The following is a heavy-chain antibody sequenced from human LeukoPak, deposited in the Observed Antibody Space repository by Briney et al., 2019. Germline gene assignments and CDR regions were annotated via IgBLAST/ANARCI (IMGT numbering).Heavy chain of an antibody. D-gene: IGHD3-9*01. CDR1: GGSISSSSYY. CDR3: ARIPGEAALRYFDWLPSGDAFDI. CDR2: IYYSGST. J-gene: IGHJ3*02. Sequence: SETLSLTCTVSGGSISSSSYYWGWIRQPPGKGLEWIGSIYYSGSTYYNPSLKSRVTISVDTSKNQFSLKLSSVTAADTAVYYCARIPGEAALRYFDWLPSGDAFDIWGQGTMVTVSS. V-gene: IGHV4-39*07.